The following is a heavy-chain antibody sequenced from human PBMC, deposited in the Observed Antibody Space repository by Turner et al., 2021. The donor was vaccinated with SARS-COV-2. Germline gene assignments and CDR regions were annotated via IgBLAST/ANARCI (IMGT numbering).Heavy chain of an antibody. V-gene: IGHV1-69*04. D-gene: IGHD3-22*01. CDR1: GGTFSSYA. J-gene: IGHJ4*02. Sequence: QVQLVQSGAEMKKPGSSVKVSCKASGGTFSSYAINWVRQAPGQGLEWMGRIIPILGIANYAQKFQGRVTITADKSTSTAYMELSSLRSEDTAVYYCARAKFYYYDSSGYQYYFDYWGQGTLVTVSS. CDR3: ARAKFYYYDSSGYQYYFDY. CDR2: IIPILGIA.